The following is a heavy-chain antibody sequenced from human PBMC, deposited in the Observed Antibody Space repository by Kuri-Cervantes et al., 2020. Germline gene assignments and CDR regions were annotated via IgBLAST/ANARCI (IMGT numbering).Heavy chain of an antibody. J-gene: IGHJ4*02. CDR1: GFTFSSYW. D-gene: IGHD2-2*01. V-gene: IGHV3-7*03. CDR2: IKEDGSEK. Sequence: GGSLKISCAAPGFTFSSYWMTWVRQAPGKGLEWVANIKEDGSEKYYLDSVKGRFTISRDNAKNSLYLQMNSLRAEDTAVYYCSRYCVGTGCSVWGDSWGQGTLVTVSS. CDR3: SRYCVGTGCSVWGDS.